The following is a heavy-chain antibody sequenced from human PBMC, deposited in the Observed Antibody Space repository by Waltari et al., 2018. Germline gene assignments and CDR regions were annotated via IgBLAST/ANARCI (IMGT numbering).Heavy chain of an antibody. V-gene: IGHV4-34*01. CDR2: ISHSGRT. J-gene: IGHJ4*02. CDR1: GGSFSGYY. CDR3: ARGTGYAFDY. Sequence: QVQLQQWGAGLLKSSETLSLTCAVYGGSFSGYYWSWIRQPPGKGVEWVGEISHSGRTNYNPSLKSGVTIALDTSKNQVSLKLSSVTAADTAVYYCARGTGYAFDYWGQGTLVTVSS. D-gene: IGHD1-1*01.